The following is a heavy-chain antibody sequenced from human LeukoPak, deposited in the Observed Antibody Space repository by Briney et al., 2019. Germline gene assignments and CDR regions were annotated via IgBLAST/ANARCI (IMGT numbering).Heavy chain of an antibody. V-gene: IGHV3-23*01. Sequence: PGGSLRLSCAASGFTFSSYAMSWVRQAPGKGLERVSAISGSGGSTYYADSVKGRFTISRDNSKNTLYLQMNSLRAEDTAVYYCAKNPLLWFGPPSEYYFDYWGQGTLVTVSS. D-gene: IGHD3-10*01. CDR2: ISGSGGST. CDR1: GFTFSSYA. J-gene: IGHJ4*02. CDR3: AKNPLLWFGPPSEYYFDY.